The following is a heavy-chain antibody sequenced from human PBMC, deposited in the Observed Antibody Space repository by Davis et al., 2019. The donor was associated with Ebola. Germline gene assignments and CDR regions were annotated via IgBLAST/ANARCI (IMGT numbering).Heavy chain of an antibody. D-gene: IGHD6-13*01. J-gene: IGHJ6*02. CDR2: MNPNSGNT. Sequence: AASVKVSCKASGYTFTSYDINWVRRATGQGLEWMGWMNPNSGNTGYAQKFQGRVTMTRNTSISTAYMELSSLRSEDTAVYYCARGDSSSWYVGRYYYYGMDVWGQGTTVTVSS. CDR1: GYTFTSYD. CDR3: ARGDSSSWYVGRYYYYGMDV. V-gene: IGHV1-8*01.